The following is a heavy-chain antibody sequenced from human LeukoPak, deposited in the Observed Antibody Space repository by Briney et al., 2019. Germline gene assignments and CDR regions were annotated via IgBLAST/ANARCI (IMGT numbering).Heavy chain of an antibody. J-gene: IGHJ4*02. V-gene: IGHV1-3*01. CDR3: AILRWTTEYFDY. Sequence: ASVKVSCKASGGTFSSYAISWVRQAPGQGLEWMGWINAGNGNTKYSQKFQGRVTITRDTSASTAYMELSSLRSEDTAVYYCAILRWTTEYFDYWGQGTLVTVSS. D-gene: IGHD4-17*01. CDR1: GGTFSSYA. CDR2: INAGNGNT.